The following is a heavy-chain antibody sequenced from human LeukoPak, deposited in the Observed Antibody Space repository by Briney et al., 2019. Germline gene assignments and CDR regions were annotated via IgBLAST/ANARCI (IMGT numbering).Heavy chain of an antibody. CDR1: GYTFTSFD. CDR3: AREGAFPQGSIAAAGTCGMDV. V-gene: IGHV1-8*01. D-gene: IGHD6-13*01. Sequence: ASVKVSCTASGYTFTSFDFNWVRQATGQGLEWMGWMKSNNGHTGYAQKFQGRVTMTRNTSISTAYMELSSLRSEDTAVYYCAREGAFPQGSIAAAGTCGMDVWGQGTTVTVSS. CDR2: MKSNNGHT. J-gene: IGHJ6*02.